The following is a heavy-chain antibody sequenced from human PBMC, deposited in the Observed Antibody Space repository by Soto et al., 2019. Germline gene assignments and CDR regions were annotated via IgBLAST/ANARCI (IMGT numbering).Heavy chain of an antibody. V-gene: IGHV1-69*13. CDR1: GGTFSRSA. D-gene: IGHD1-7*01. CDR2: IIPIFGTA. J-gene: IGHJ6*02. CDR3: ARGRFHNWNYYYYHSGMDD. Sequence: SVENDCKTSGGTFSRSAIRWVLQAPGQGLEWMGGIIPIFGTANYAQKFQGRVTITADESTSTAYMEQSSLRSEDRAVYYCARGRFHNWNYYYYHSGMDDWPQGTTVTVSS.